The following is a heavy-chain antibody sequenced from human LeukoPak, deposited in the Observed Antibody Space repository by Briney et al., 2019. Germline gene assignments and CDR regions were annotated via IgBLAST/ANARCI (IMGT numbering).Heavy chain of an antibody. Sequence: GGSLRLSCEASEFTFSNYWMHWVRQAPGKGLVWVSRINTDGSTINYADSVKDRFTISRDNAKNTLYLQMNSLRVEDTAVYYCARDLNWNQADYWGQGTLVTVSS. V-gene: IGHV3-74*01. CDR3: ARDLNWNQADY. D-gene: IGHD1-14*01. CDR1: EFTFSNYW. J-gene: IGHJ4*02. CDR2: INTDGSTI.